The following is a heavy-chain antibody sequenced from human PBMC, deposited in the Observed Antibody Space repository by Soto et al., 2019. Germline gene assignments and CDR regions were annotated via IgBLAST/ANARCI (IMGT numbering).Heavy chain of an antibody. CDR3: ARITGCPIC. Sequence: PSETLSITCTVPGGSISVYYWNWFRQPAGKRLEWIGRIHDTGGTNYNPSLRSRVTVSLDTAKNQLSLKLNSVTAVDTAVYYCARITGCPICWGQGPRGIVAS. CDR2: IHDTGGT. CDR1: GGSISVYY. V-gene: IGHV4-4*07. J-gene: IGHJ1*01. D-gene: IGHD2-2*01.